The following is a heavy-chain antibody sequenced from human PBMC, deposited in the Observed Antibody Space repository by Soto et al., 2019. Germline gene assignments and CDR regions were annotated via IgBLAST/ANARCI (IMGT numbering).Heavy chain of an antibody. D-gene: IGHD3-10*01. CDR2: INHSGST. CDR1: GGSFSGYY. V-gene: IGHV4-34*01. CDR3: AREITMVRGVPNPTFDY. J-gene: IGHJ4*02. Sequence: SETLSLTCAVYGGSFSGYYWSWIRQPPGKGLEWIGEINHSGSTNYNPSLKSRVTISVDTSKNQFSLKLSSVTAADTAVYYCAREITMVRGVPNPTFDYWGQGTLVTVSS.